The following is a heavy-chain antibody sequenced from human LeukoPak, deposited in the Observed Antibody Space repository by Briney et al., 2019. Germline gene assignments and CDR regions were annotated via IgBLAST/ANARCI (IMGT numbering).Heavy chain of an antibody. V-gene: IGHV3-23*01. CDR1: GFTFSSYS. CDR3: AKYRARFYYFDY. J-gene: IGHJ4*02. CDR2: ISGSGGST. D-gene: IGHD6-6*01. Sequence: EGSLRLSCAASGFTFSSYSMNWVRQAPGKGLEWVSAISGSGGSTYYADSVKGRFTISRDNSKNTLYLQMNSLRAEDTAVYYCAKYRARFYYFDYWGQGTLVTVSS.